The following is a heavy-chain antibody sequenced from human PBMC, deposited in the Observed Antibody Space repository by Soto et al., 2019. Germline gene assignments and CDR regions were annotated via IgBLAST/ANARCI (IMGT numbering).Heavy chain of an antibody. D-gene: IGHD2-15*01. V-gene: IGHV3-30*14. J-gene: IGHJ6*02. CDR2: ISYRGDTE. CDR3: ARAAGIFDIHGLTGMDV. CDR1: GCDFSDYA. Sequence: GSLRRACYASGCDFSDYAFHWVRQAAGEGLEWVAVISYRGDTEYYADSVRVRFTVSRDNSQNTIHLQMSSLRREDTALYPCARAAGIFDIHGLTGMDVWGQGTKVTVSS.